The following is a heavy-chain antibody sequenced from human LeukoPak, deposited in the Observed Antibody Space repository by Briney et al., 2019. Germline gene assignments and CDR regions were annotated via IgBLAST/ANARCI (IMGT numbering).Heavy chain of an antibody. CDR2: TYYRSKCYN. CDR3: ARGGSGWYRIYWFDP. J-gene: IGHJ5*02. Sequence: SQTLSLTCAISGDSVSSNSAAWNWIRQSPSRGLEWLGRTYYRSKCYNDYAVNVKSRITMSPVTSTNHYSLQLNSVPPEDPAVYYCARGGSGWYRIYWFDPWGQGTLVTVSS. CDR1: GDSVSSNSAA. V-gene: IGHV6-1*01. D-gene: IGHD6-19*01.